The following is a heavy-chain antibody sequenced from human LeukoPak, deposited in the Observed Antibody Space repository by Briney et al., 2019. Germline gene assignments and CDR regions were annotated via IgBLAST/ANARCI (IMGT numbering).Heavy chain of an antibody. D-gene: IGHD2-15*01. CDR1: GGSLSTYY. Sequence: PSETLSLTCTVSGGSLSTYYWSWIRQPPGKGLEWIGYVYYYSGLTNYNPSLNSRVTISVDTSQNQFSLRLRSVTASDTAVYYCARDCNGGRCDPAALDIWGQGTMVTVSS. CDR2: VYYYSGLT. V-gene: IGHV4-59*01. CDR3: ARDCNGGRCDPAALDI. J-gene: IGHJ3*02.